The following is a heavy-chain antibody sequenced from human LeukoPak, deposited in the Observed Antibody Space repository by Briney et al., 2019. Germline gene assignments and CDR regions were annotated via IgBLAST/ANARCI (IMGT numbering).Heavy chain of an antibody. Sequence: GESLRLSCVGSGFTFSSYWVSWVRQAPGKGLEGVANIKQDESERNYVDSVKGRFTISRDNAKNSLYLQMNSLRAEDTAVYYCAREGERAARDYWGQGPLVTVSS. CDR3: AREGERAARDY. CDR1: GFTFSSYW. D-gene: IGHD6-6*01. V-gene: IGHV3-7*01. CDR2: IKQDESER. J-gene: IGHJ4*02.